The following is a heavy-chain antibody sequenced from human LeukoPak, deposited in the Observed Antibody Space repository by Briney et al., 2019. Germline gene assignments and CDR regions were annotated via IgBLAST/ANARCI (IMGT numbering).Heavy chain of an antibody. D-gene: IGHD2-2*01. CDR1: GGTFSSYA. J-gene: IGHJ4*02. CDR3: AGGGVVVPSHFDY. CDR2: IIPILGIA. Sequence: SVKVSCKASGGTFSSYAISWVRQAPGQGLEWMGRIIPILGIANYAQKFQGRVTITADKSTSTAYMELSSLRSEDTAVYYCAGGGVVVPSHFDYWGQGTLVTVSS. V-gene: IGHV1-69*04.